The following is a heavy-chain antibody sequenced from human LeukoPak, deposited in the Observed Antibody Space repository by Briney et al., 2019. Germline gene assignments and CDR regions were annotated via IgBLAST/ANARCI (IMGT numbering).Heavy chain of an antibody. CDR3: ASELRLGY. Sequence: GGSPRLSCAASGFTFTNYWMHWVRHVPGKGLVWVSRIKSDGSSTHYADSVKGRFTISRDNARNTLYLQMNSLRAEDTAVYYCASELRLGYWGQGILVTVSS. CDR2: IKSDGSST. CDR1: GFTFTNYW. J-gene: IGHJ4*02. D-gene: IGHD3-10*01. V-gene: IGHV3-74*01.